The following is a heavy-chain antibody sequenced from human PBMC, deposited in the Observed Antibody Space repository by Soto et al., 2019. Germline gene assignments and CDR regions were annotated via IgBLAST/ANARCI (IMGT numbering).Heavy chain of an antibody. J-gene: IGHJ4*02. CDR1: GFTFSSYG. CDR2: ISYDGSNK. V-gene: IGHV3-30*18. CDR3: AKDTSGMYYFDY. D-gene: IGHD3-3*01. Sequence: QVQLVASGGGVVQPGRSLRLSCEASGFTFSSYGMHWVRQAPGKGLEWVAVISYDGSNKYYADSVKGRFIISRDNSKNTLYLQMNSLRAEDTAVYYCAKDTSGMYYFDYWGQGTLVTVSS.